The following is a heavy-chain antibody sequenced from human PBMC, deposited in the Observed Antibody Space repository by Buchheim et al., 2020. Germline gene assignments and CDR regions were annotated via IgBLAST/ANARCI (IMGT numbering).Heavy chain of an antibody. CDR2: IWYDGSNK. J-gene: IGHJ6*02. V-gene: IGHV3-33*01. D-gene: IGHD3-3*01. CDR3: ARGGAGDYDFWSGYSELYYYYGIDV. CDR1: GFTFNDYG. Sequence: QVQLVESGGGVVQPGRSLRLSCAASGFTFNDYGMHWVRQAPGKGLEWVAVIWYDGSNKYYVDSVKGRFTISRDNSKNTLYLQMKSLRVEDTAVYYCARGGAGDYDFWSGYSELYYYYGIDVWGQGT.